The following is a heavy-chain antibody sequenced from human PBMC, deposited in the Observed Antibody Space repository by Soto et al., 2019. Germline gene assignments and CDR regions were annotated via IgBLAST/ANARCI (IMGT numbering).Heavy chain of an antibody. CDR2: INHSGST. Sequence: SATLSLTCAVSGGSFSGYYWSWIRQPPGKGLEWIGEINHSGSTNYNPSLKSRVTISVDTSKNQFSLKLSSVTAADTAVYYCARGLKGGIAAHDAFDIWGQGTMVTVSS. D-gene: IGHD6-13*01. V-gene: IGHV4-34*01. CDR3: ARGLKGGIAAHDAFDI. CDR1: GGSFSGYY. J-gene: IGHJ3*02.